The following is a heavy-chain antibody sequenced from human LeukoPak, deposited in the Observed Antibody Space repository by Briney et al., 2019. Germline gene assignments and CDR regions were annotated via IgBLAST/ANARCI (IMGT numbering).Heavy chain of an antibody. CDR2: IWYDGSNK. CDR3: ARVGVPGPHDFDY. V-gene: IGHV3-33*01. J-gene: IGHJ4*02. CDR1: GFSFRSYG. D-gene: IGHD3-10*01. Sequence: PGGSLRLSCAASGFSFRSYGMHWVRQAPGKGLEWLAFIWYDGSNKYYADSVKGRFTISRDNSKNTLYLQMNSLQTEDTAVYYCARVGVPGPHDFDYWGQGTQVTVSS.